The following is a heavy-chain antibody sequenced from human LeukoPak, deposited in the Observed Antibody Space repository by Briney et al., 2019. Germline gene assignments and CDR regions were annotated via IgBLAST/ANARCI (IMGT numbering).Heavy chain of an antibody. CDR3: GRGLDGSGSYYDSPLDY. CDR1: GFTFSNYW. D-gene: IGHD3-10*01. Sequence: PGGSLRLSCAASGFTFSNYWVHWVRQAPGKGLVWVSRINSDGSSPRYAESVKGRFTISRDNARNTLYLQMNSLRADDTAVYYCGRGLDGSGSYYDSPLDYWGQGTLVTVSS. J-gene: IGHJ4*02. V-gene: IGHV3-74*01. CDR2: INSDGSSP.